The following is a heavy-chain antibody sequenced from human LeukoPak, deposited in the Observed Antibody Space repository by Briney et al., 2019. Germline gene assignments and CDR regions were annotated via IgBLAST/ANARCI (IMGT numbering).Heavy chain of an antibody. CDR2: INHSGST. CDR1: GGSFSGYY. Sequence: SETLSLTCAVYGGSFSGYYWSWTRQPPGKGLEWIGEINHSGSTNYNPSLKSRVTISVDTSKNQFSLKLSSVTAADTAVYYCARHGLLYDILTGYYFDYWGQGTLVTVSS. V-gene: IGHV4-34*01. CDR3: ARHGLLYDILTGYYFDY. D-gene: IGHD3-9*01. J-gene: IGHJ4*02.